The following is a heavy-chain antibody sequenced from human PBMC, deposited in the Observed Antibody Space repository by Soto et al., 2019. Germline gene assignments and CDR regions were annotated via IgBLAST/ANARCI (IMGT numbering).Heavy chain of an antibody. CDR1: GYTFTSYA. CDR3: ARGLGLYSFAY. D-gene: IGHD1-26*01. Sequence: QVQLVQSGAEVKKPGASVKVSCKASGYTFTSYAMHWVRQAPGQRLEWMGWINAGNGNTKYSQKFQGRVTITRDTSASKAYMGLSSLRSEDTAVYYCARGLGLYSFAYWGQGTLVTVSS. J-gene: IGHJ4*02. CDR2: INAGNGNT. V-gene: IGHV1-3*01.